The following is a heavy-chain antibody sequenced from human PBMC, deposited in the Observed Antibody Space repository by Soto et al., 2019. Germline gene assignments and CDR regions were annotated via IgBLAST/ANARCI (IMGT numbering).Heavy chain of an antibody. CDR1: GFTFSNAW. CDR3: TTGSEGDEPYYFDY. D-gene: IGHD3-16*01. CDR2: IKSKTDGGTT. V-gene: IGHV3-15*01. Sequence: GGSLRLSCAASGFTFSNAWMSWVRQAPGKGLEWVGRIKSKTDGGTTDYAAPVKGRFTISRDDSKNTLYLQMNSLKTEDTAVYYCTTGSEGDEPYYFDYWGQGTLVTVSS. J-gene: IGHJ4*02.